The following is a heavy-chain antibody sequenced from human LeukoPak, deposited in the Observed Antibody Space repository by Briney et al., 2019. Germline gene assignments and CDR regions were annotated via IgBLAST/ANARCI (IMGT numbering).Heavy chain of an antibody. CDR3: ATHLGDCTSTSCYRGGFDP. CDR1: GYSISSGNY. V-gene: IGHV4-38-2*01. J-gene: IGHJ5*02. CDR2: IYQSGST. Sequence: SETLSLTCAVSGYSISSGNYWGWMRQPPGKGLEWIGSIYQSGSTYYNPSLESRVTISVDASKNQFSLKLRSVTAADTAVYDCATHLGDCTSTSCYRGGFDPWGQGTLVTVSS. D-gene: IGHD2-2*01.